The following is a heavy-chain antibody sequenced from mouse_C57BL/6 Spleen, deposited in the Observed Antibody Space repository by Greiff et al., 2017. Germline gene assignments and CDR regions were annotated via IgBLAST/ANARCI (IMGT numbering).Heavy chain of an antibody. Sequence: QVQLQQPGAELVRPGTSVKLSCKASGYTFTSYWMHWVKQRPGQGLEWIGVIDPSDSYTNYNQKFKGKATLTVDTSSSTAYMQLSSLTSEDSAVYYCARWGPMDYWGQGTSVTVSS. V-gene: IGHV1-59*01. D-gene: IGHD3-3*01. CDR2: IDPSDSYT. J-gene: IGHJ4*01. CDR1: GYTFTSYW. CDR3: ARWGPMDY.